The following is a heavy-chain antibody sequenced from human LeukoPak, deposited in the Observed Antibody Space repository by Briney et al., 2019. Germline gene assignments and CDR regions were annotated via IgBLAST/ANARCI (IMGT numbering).Heavy chain of an antibody. J-gene: IGHJ3*02. D-gene: IGHD6-13*01. CDR2: IWYDGSNK. CDR3: ASRQTLSSSWYAFDI. Sequence: GGSLRLSCAASGFTFSSYGMHWVRQAPGKGLEWGAVIWYDGSNKYYADSVKGRFTISRDNSKNTLYLQMNSLRAEDTAVYYCASRQTLSSSWYAFDIWGQGTMVTVSS. V-gene: IGHV3-33*01. CDR1: GFTFSSYG.